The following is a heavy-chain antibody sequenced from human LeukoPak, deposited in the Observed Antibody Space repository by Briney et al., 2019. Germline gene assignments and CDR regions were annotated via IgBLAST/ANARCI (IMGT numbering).Heavy chain of an antibody. V-gene: IGHV3-30*03. J-gene: IGHJ4*02. D-gene: IGHD5-18*01. CDR1: GFTFSNYG. CDR2: ISYDGSLE. Sequence: PGGSLRLSCAGSGFTFSNYGIHWVRQAPGKGLEWVTAISYDGSLEYYVDSVRGRFTISRDNSKNTLYLQMNSLRTDDTAVYYCARVSLERQLWLPFDYWGQGTLVTVSS. CDR3: ARVSLERQLWLPFDY.